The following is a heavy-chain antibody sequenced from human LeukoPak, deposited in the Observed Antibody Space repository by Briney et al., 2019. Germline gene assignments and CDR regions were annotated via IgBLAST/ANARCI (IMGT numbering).Heavy chain of an antibody. Sequence: ASVKVSCKASGYTFTTYYMHWVRQAPGQGLERMGVINPSGGSTSYAQKFQGRVTMTRDTSTSTVYMELSSLRSEDTAVYYCAKASESSVTTTGYYYYMDVWGKGTTVTVSS. D-gene: IGHD4-11*01. CDR1: GYTFTTYY. J-gene: IGHJ6*03. CDR3: AKASESSVTTTGYYYYMDV. V-gene: IGHV1-46*01. CDR2: INPSGGST.